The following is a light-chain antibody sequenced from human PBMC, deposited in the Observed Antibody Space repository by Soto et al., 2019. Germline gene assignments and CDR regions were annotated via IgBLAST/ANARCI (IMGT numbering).Light chain of an antibody. CDR2: GAS. CDR3: QQYCSSHLYP. CDR1: QSVSSSY. Sequence: EIVLTQSPGTLSLSPGERATLSCRASQSVSSSYLAWYQQKPGQAPRLLIYGASSRATGIPDRFSGSGSGTDFALTISRLEPEDCAVYCCQQYCSSHLYPFGQGTKLEIK. J-gene: IGKJ2*01. V-gene: IGKV3-20*01.